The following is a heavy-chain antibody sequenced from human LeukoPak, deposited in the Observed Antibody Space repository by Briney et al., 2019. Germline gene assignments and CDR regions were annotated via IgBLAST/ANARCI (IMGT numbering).Heavy chain of an antibody. Sequence: PSETLTLTCTVSGGSISSSSYYWGWIRQPPGKGLEWIGSIYYSGSTYYNPSLKSRVTISVDTSKNQFSLKLSSVTAADTAVYYCARASVAGRVYWGQGTLVTVSS. D-gene: IGHD6-19*01. J-gene: IGHJ4*02. CDR1: GGSISSSSYY. CDR3: ARASVAGRVY. V-gene: IGHV4-39*01. CDR2: IYYSGST.